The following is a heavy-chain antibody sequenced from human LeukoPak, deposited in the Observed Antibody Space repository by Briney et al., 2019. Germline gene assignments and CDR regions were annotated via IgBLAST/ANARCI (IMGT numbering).Heavy chain of an antibody. V-gene: IGHV3-30*03. CDR2: ISFDGSNQ. CDR3: ARYVSGSPRTNNWFDP. J-gene: IGHJ5*02. CDR1: GFTFSGYG. D-gene: IGHD3-10*01. Sequence: GGSLRLSCAASGFTFSGYGMHWVRQAPGKGLEWVALISFDGSNQYYADSVKGRFTISRDNSKNTLYLQMNGLRAEDTAVYYCARYVSGSPRTNNWFDPWGQGTLVTVSS.